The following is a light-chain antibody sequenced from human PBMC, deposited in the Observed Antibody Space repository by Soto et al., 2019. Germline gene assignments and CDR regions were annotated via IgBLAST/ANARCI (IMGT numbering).Light chain of an antibody. V-gene: IGLV2-14*01. J-gene: IGLJ3*02. CDR3: SSYTSSSTTLV. CDR2: DVT. Sequence: QSALTQPASVSGSPGQSITISCTGTSSDVGGYNYVSWYQQHPGKAPKLMIYDVTNRPSGVSNRFSGSNSGNTASLTISGLQAEYEAEYYCSSYTSSSTTLVFGGGTKLTVL. CDR1: SSDVGGYNY.